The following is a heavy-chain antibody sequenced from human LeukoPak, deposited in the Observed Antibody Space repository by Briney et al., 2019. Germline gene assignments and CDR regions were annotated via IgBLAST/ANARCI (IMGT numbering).Heavy chain of an antibody. CDR3: AGHDYYGSGSYR. CDR2: MYYSGST. Sequence: SETLSLTCTVSGGSISSYQWSWIRQPPGKGLEWIGYMYYSGSTEYNPSLKSRVTISGDTSKNQFSLKLISVTAADAAVYYCAGHDYYGSGSYRWGQGTLVTVSS. D-gene: IGHD3-10*01. J-gene: IGHJ5*02. V-gene: IGHV4-59*08. CDR1: GGSISSYQ.